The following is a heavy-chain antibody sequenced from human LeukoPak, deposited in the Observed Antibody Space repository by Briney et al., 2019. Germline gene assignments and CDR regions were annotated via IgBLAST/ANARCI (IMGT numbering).Heavy chain of an antibody. V-gene: IGHV3-64*01. CDR1: GFTFSFYT. D-gene: IGHD3-16*01. CDR2: ISTNGDGT. J-gene: IGHJ5*02. Sequence: PGGSLRLSCAASGFTFSFYTMHWGRRAPGKGLESVSAISTNGDGTYYVNSLKERFTISRDNSKNTLYLQMSSLRVEDMAVYYCAREFDGGLDPWAQGTLVTVSS. CDR3: AREFDGGLDP.